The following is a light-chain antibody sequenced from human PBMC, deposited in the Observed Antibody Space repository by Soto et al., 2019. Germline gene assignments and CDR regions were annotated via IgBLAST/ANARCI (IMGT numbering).Light chain of an antibody. CDR2: GAS. CDR1: QSVSSN. V-gene: IGKV3-15*01. CDR3: QQYNNWWT. J-gene: IGKJ1*01. Sequence: EIVMTQSPATLSVSPGERATLSCRASQSVSSNLAWYQQKPGQAPRLLIYGASTRATGIPARFSGSGSGTEFTLTISRLQSEGFSGYYCQQYNNWWTFGQGTKVEIK.